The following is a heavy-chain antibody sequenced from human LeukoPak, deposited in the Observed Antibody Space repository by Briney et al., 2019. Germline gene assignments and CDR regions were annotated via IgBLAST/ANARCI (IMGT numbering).Heavy chain of an antibody. CDR3: ASPDILTGAVVD. Sequence: ASVKVSCKASGYTFTGYYMHWVRQAPGQGLEWMGWINPNSGGTNYAQKFQGRVTMTRDTSTSTVYMELSSLRSEDTAVYYCASPDILTGAVVDWGQGTLVTVSS. CDR1: GYTFTGYY. CDR2: INPNSGGT. J-gene: IGHJ4*02. D-gene: IGHD3-9*01. V-gene: IGHV1-2*02.